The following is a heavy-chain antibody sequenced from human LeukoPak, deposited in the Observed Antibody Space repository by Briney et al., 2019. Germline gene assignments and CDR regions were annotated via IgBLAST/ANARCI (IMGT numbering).Heavy chain of an antibody. Sequence: SGGSLRLSCAASEFSVGSNYMTWVRQAPGKGLEWVSLIYIGGNTYYADSVKGRFTISRDNSKNTLYLQMNSLRAEDTAVYYCASGQHNFDYWGQGTLVTVSS. CDR3: ASGQHNFDY. CDR2: IYIGGNT. CDR1: EFSVGSNY. V-gene: IGHV3-66*01. J-gene: IGHJ4*02.